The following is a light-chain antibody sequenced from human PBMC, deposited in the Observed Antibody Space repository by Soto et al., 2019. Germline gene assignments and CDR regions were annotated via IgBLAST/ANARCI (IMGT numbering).Light chain of an antibody. CDR2: DVS. Sequence: QSVLTQPASRSGSPGQSFTISCTGTSRDVGGYNYVSWYQQHPGKAPELMIHDVSNRPSGVSNRFSGSKSGNTASLTISGLQAEDEAEYYCISYTSSSLYVFGTGTKVTVL. CDR1: SRDVGGYNY. CDR3: ISYTSSSLYV. J-gene: IGLJ1*01. V-gene: IGLV2-14*01.